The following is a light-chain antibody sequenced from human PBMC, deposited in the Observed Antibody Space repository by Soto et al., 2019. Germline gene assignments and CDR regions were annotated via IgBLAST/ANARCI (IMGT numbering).Light chain of an antibody. CDR1: SGDIGTYNL. V-gene: IGLV2-23*01. Sequence: QSALTQPASVSGSPGQSITISCTGTSGDIGTYNLVSWYQHYPGKAPKLMIYEGIKRPSGVSNRFSGSKSGNTAFLTISGLQAEDEADYYCCSYAGSGTDNYVFGSGTKGTVL. CDR3: CSYAGSGTDNYV. CDR2: EGI. J-gene: IGLJ1*01.